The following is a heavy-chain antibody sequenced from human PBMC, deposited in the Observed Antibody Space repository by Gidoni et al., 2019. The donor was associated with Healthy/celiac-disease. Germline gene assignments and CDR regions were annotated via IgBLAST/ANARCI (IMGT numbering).Heavy chain of an antibody. Sequence: EVQLLESGGGLVQPGGSLILSCAASRFTFRRYAMSWVRQAPGKGLEWVSAISGSGGSTYYADSVKGRFTISRDNSKNTLYLQMNSLRAEDTAVYYCATYGVAVAGKRYFQHWGQGTLVTVSS. J-gene: IGHJ1*01. CDR1: RFTFRRYA. D-gene: IGHD6-19*01. CDR3: ATYGVAVAGKRYFQH. CDR2: ISGSGGST. V-gene: IGHV3-23*01.